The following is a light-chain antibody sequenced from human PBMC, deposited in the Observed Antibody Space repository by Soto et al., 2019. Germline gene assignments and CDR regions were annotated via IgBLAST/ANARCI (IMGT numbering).Light chain of an antibody. CDR1: QSVSSN. Sequence: EIVMTQSPATLSVSPGERATLSCRASQSVSSNLAWYQQKPGQAPRLLIYGASTRATDLPGRFSGSGSGTEFTLTISSLQSEDFATYFCQQSYTTPVYSFGQGTKLEIK. J-gene: IGKJ2*01. V-gene: IGKV3-15*01. CDR3: QQSYTTPVYS. CDR2: GAS.